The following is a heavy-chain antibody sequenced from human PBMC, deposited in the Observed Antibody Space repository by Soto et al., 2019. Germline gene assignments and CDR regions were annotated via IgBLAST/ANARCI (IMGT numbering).Heavy chain of an antibody. Sequence: QVQLVQSGAEVKKPGSSMKVSCKASGGTFSSYAISWVRQAPGQGLEWMGGIIPIFGTADYAQKFHGRVTITADESTSTAYMELSSLRSEDTAVYYCARAITGTVTYYYGLDVWGQGTTVTVSS. CDR2: IIPIFGTA. D-gene: IGHD1-20*01. V-gene: IGHV1-69*12. J-gene: IGHJ6*02. CDR1: GGTFSSYA. CDR3: ARAITGTVTYYYGLDV.